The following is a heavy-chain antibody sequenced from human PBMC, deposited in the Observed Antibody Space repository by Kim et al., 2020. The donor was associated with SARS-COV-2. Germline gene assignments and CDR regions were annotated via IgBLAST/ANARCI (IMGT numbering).Heavy chain of an antibody. Sequence: GGSLRLSCAASGFTFSSYSMNWVRQAPGKGLEWVSSISSSSRYIYYADSVKGRFTISRDNAKNSLYLQMNSLRAEDTAVYYCARDYPPPFITMVRGVTSYYFAYWGQGTLVTVSS. V-gene: IGHV3-21*01. CDR3: ARDYPPPFITMVRGVTSYYFAY. J-gene: IGHJ4*02. CDR2: ISSSSRYI. CDR1: GFTFSSYS. D-gene: IGHD3-10*01.